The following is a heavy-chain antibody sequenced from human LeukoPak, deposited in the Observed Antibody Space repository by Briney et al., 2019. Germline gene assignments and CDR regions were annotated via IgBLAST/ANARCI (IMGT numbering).Heavy chain of an antibody. Sequence: GGSRRLSCAASGFTFSSYSMNWVRQAPGKGLEWVAYISSSSTIYYAASVKGRFTISRDNAKNSLYLQMNSLRDEDTAVYYCASRSGYSSSWSSGGYYWGQGTLVTVSS. CDR2: ISSSSTI. CDR3: ASRSGYSSSWSSGGYY. CDR1: GFTFSSYS. D-gene: IGHD6-13*01. J-gene: IGHJ4*02. V-gene: IGHV3-48*02.